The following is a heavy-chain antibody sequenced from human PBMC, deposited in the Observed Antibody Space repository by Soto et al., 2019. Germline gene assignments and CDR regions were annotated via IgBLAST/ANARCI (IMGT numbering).Heavy chain of an antibody. CDR3: ARSSSGWYGY. V-gene: IGHV3-21*01. J-gene: IGHJ4*02. Sequence: EVQLVESGGGLVKPGGSLRLSCAASGFTFSIYSMNWVRQAPGKGLEWVSSISSTSSYIYYADSVKGRFTISRDNAKNSLYLQMNSLRAEDTAVYYCARSSSGWYGYWGQVTLVTVSS. CDR2: ISSTSSYI. CDR1: GFTFSIYS. D-gene: IGHD6-19*01.